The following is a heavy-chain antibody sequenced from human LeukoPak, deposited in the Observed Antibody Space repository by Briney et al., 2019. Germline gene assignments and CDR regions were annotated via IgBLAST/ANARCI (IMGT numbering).Heavy chain of an antibody. Sequence: GGSLRLSCAASGFTFSDYYMSWIRQAPGKGLEWVSYISSSGSTIYYADSVKGRFTISRDNAKNSLYLQMNSLRAEDTAVYYCARDYPEYSSSWYPLSWRYGMDVWGQGTTVTVSS. CDR2: ISSSGSTI. V-gene: IGHV3-11*01. D-gene: IGHD6-13*01. CDR3: ARDYPEYSSSWYPLSWRYGMDV. J-gene: IGHJ6*02. CDR1: GFTFSDYY.